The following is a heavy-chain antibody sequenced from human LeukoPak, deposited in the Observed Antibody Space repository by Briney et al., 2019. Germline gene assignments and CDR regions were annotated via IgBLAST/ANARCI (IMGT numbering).Heavy chain of an antibody. D-gene: IGHD3-22*01. CDR2: IYPGDSDT. CDR3: ARLPSWDSSGYYPYYFDY. CDR1: GYSFTSYW. V-gene: IGHV5-51*01. J-gene: IGHJ4*02. Sequence: GESLKISCKGSGYSFTSYWIGWVRQMPGKGLEWMGIIYPGDSDTRYSPSFQGQVSISADKSISTAYLQWSSLKASDTAMYYCARLPSWDSSGYYPYYFDYWGQGTLVTVSS.